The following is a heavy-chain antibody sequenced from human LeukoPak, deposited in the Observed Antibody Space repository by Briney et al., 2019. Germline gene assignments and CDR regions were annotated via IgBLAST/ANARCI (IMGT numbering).Heavy chain of an antibody. V-gene: IGHV3-15*01. CDR2: IKSKIGGATA. D-gene: IGHD3-10*01. Sequence: PGGSLRLSCAASGITFSTAWMSWFRQAPGEGLEWVGRIKSKIGGATADYAAPVKDRFTILRDDSKNTLYLQMNSLKTEDTAVYYCATDRAWCDPWGQGTLVTVCS. CDR3: ATDRAWCDP. J-gene: IGHJ5*02. CDR1: GITFSTAW.